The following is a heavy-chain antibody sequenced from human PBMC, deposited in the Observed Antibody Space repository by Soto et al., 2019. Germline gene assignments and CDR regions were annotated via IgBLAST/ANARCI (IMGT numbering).Heavy chain of an antibody. CDR3: ARRSGGTSD. Sequence: QVQLQESGPGLVKPSGTLSLTCAVSGVSISGGHWWTWVRQSPGKGLEWIGEIYHSGSTNYNPSLXXRXTTXVDKSKNQFSLKVSSVTAADTAVYYCARRSGGTSDWGQGTLVTVSS. V-gene: IGHV4-4*02. CDR2: IYHSGST. CDR1: GVSISGGHW. J-gene: IGHJ4*02. D-gene: IGHD2-15*01.